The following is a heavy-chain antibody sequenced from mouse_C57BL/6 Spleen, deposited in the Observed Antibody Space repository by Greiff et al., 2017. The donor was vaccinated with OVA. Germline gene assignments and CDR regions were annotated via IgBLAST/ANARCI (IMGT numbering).Heavy chain of an antibody. CDR3: ARQGNSYFDY. CDR1: GFTFSSYG. V-gene: IGHV5-6*01. CDR2: ISSGGSYT. J-gene: IGHJ2*01. Sequence: EVQVVESGGDLVKPGGSLKLSCAASGFTFSSYGMSWVRQTPDKRLEWVATISSGGSYTYYPDSVKGRFTISRDNAKNTLYLQMSSLKSEDTAMYYCARQGNSYFDYWGQGTTLIGSS. D-gene: IGHD2-1*01.